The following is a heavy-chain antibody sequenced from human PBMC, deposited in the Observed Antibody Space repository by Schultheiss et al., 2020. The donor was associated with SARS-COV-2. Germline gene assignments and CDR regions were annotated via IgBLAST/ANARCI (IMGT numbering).Heavy chain of an antibody. CDR1: GYTFTGYY. Sequence: ASVKVSCKASGYTFTGYYMHWVRQAPGQGLEWMGWINPNSGGTNYAQKFQGRVTMTRDTSTSTVYMELSSLRAEDTAVYYCASSMGRSAPDYWGQGTLVTVSS. J-gene: IGHJ4*02. CDR3: ASSMGRSAPDY. V-gene: IGHV1-2*02. CDR2: INPNSGGT. D-gene: IGHD3-10*01.